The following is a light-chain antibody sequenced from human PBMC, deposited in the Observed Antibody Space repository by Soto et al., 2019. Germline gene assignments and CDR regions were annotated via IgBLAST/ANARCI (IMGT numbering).Light chain of an antibody. V-gene: IGKV3-15*01. J-gene: IGKJ1*01. CDR1: QSVSSN. CDR2: GAS. Sequence: EIVMTQSPATLSVSPGERATLSCRASQSVSSNLAWYQQKPGQAPRLLIYGASTRATGIPARFSGSGSGTEFTLTISRLQYEDFAVYYCQQYNNWPPGTFGQGTKVEIK. CDR3: QQYNNWPPGT.